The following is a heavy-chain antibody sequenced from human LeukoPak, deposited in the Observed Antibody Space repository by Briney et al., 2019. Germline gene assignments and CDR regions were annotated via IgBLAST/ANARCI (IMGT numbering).Heavy chain of an antibody. Sequence: PSETLSLTCAVSASSMSSGYYWGWIRRPPGKGLDWIGRVYHSGSTHYNPSLKSRVTISVDTSKNQFSLKLTSVTAADTAVYYCARHPITIFGVVLAYFDYWGQGTLVTVSS. CDR1: ASSMSSGYY. CDR2: VYHSGST. J-gene: IGHJ4*02. CDR3: ARHPITIFGVVLAYFDY. D-gene: IGHD3-3*01. V-gene: IGHV4-38-2*01.